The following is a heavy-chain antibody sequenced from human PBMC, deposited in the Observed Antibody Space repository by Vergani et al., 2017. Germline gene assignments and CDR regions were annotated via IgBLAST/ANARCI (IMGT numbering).Heavy chain of an antibody. D-gene: IGHD3-3*01. CDR1: GGSISSSNW. CDR3: AMLPRITIFGVARGAFDI. CDR2: IYHSGST. Sequence: QVQLQESGPGLVKPSGTLSLTCAVSGGSISSSNWWSWVRQPPGKGLEWIGEIYHSGSTNYNPSLKSRVTISVDKSKNQFSLKLSSVTAADTAVYYCAMLPRITIFGVARGAFDIWGQGTMVTVSS. J-gene: IGHJ3*02. V-gene: IGHV4-4*02.